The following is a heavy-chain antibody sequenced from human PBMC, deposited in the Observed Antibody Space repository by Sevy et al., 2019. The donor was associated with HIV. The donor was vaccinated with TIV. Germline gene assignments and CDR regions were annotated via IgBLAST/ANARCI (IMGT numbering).Heavy chain of an antibody. CDR3: ARGVTTVTPFDY. D-gene: IGHD4-17*01. V-gene: IGHV3-7*01. J-gene: IGHJ4*02. Sequence: GGSLRLSCTASGFTFSDYWMSWVRQAPGKGLEWVANIKQDGSDKHDVDPVKGRFTISRDNAKNSLYLQMNSLRAGDTAVYYCARGVTTVTPFDYWGQGTLVTVSS. CDR2: IKQDGSDK. CDR1: GFTFSDYW.